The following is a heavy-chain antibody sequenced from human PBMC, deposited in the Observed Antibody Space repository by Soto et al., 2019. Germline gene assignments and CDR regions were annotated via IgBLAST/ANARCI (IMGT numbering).Heavy chain of an antibody. CDR1: GFTFSRYG. D-gene: IGHD2-2*01. J-gene: IGHJ5*01. Sequence: EVQLVESGGGLVKPGGSLRLSCAASGFTFSRYGMNWVRQAPGKGLEWVSSISSSTSYVYYADSVKGRFSVSRDNAKKILYPEMYALRTEDTAVYYCARDPSEGRVGNWFESWGQGTLVTVSS. V-gene: IGHV3-21*01. CDR2: ISSSTSYV. CDR3: ARDPSEGRVGNWFES.